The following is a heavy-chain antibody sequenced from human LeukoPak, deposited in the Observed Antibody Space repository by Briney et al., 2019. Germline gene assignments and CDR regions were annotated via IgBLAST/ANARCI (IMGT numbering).Heavy chain of an antibody. CDR1: GFTFSSYW. J-gene: IGHJ4*02. CDR2: IKQDGSEK. V-gene: IGHV3-7*01. CDR3: ARVGRSYGGKGVDY. Sequence: GGSLRLSCAASGFTFSSYWMSWVRQAPGKGLEWVANIKQDGSEKYYVDSVKGRFTISRDNAKNSLYLQMNSLRAEDTAVYYCARVGRSYGGKGVDYWGQGTLVTVSS. D-gene: IGHD4-23*01.